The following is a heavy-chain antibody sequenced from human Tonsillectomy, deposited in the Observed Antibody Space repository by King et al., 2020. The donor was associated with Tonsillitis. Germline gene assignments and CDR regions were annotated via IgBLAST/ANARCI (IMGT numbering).Heavy chain of an antibody. V-gene: IGHV4-34*01. CDR3: ARAGRGHCSGGSCYRWFDP. CDR1: GGSFSGYY. D-gene: IGHD2-15*01. J-gene: IGHJ5*02. Sequence: HVQLQQWGAGLLKPSETLSLTCAVYGGSFSGYYWSWIRQSPGKGLEWIGEINHSGSTNYNPSLKSRFTISVETSKNQFSLKLSSVTASDTAVYYCARAGRGHCSGGSCYRWFDPWGQGTLVIVSS. CDR2: INHSGST.